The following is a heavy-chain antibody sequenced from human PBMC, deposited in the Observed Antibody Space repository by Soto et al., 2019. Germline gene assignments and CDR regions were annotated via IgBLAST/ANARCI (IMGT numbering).Heavy chain of an antibody. CDR3: AKWVLYCTNGVCPNWFDP. J-gene: IGHJ5*02. V-gene: IGHV3-23*01. D-gene: IGHD2-8*01. CDR2: ISGSGGST. CDR1: GFTFSSYA. Sequence: GGSLRLSCAASGFTFSSYAMSWVRQAPGKGLEWVSAISGSGGSTYYADSVKGRFTISRDNSKNTLYLQMNSLRAEDTAVYYCAKWVLYCTNGVCPNWFDPWGQGTLVTVSS.